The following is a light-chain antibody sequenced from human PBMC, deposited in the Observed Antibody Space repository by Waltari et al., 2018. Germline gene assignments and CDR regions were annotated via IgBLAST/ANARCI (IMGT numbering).Light chain of an antibody. CDR2: YKSDSEK. CDR3: MFWPSNVWV. Sequence: QPVLTQPPSSSASPGESARLTCTLPSDINVGDFNIYWYQQKPASPPRFLLYYKSDSEKAQGAGVPSRFSGSREASANAGILLISGLQSEDEADYYCMFWPSNVWVFGGGTKLTVL. V-gene: IGLV5-37*01. CDR1: SDINVGDFN. J-gene: IGLJ3*02.